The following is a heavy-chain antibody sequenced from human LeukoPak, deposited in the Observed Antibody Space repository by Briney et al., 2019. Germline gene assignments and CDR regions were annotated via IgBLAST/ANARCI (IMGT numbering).Heavy chain of an antibody. CDR3: ARGLIGDGSGSYYDAFDI. CDR2: ISYDGSNK. J-gene: IGHJ3*02. CDR1: GFTFSSYA. D-gene: IGHD3-10*01. Sequence: GGSLRLSCAASGFTFSSYAMHWVRQAPGKGLEWVAVISYDGSNKYYADSVKGRFTISRDNPKNTLYLQMNSLRAEDTAVYYCARGLIGDGSGSYYDAFDIWGQGTMVTVSS. V-gene: IGHV3-30-3*01.